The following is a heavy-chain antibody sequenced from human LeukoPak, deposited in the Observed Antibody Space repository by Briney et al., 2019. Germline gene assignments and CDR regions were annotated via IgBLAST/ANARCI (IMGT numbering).Heavy chain of an antibody. CDR1: GFTFGSHA. D-gene: IGHD5-18*01. V-gene: IGHV3-23*01. CDR3: GKTTVGYSSGQKPAWPVDF. Sequence: PGGSLRLSCEASGFTFGSHAMYWVRQAPGKGLEGVAGIFGSGGSTHYADSVKGRFTISRDNSPNTVYLQITSLRDDDPAVYYCGKTTVGYSSGQKPAWPVDFWGQGTLVTVSS. J-gene: IGHJ4*02. CDR2: IFGSGGST.